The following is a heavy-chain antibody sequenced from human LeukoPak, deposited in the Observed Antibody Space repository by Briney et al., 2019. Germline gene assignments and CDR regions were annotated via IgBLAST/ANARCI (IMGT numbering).Heavy chain of an antibody. CDR2: ITNDGSST. CDR3: ARGRYYLDS. CDR1: GLTFSSHW. J-gene: IGHJ4*02. D-gene: IGHD4-17*01. Sequence: PGGSLRLSCAASGLTFSSHWMHWVRQAPGKGLVWVSRITNDGSSTTYADSVKGRFTISRDNAKNTLYLQMSSLRAEDTAVYYCARGRYYLDSWGQGTLVTVSS. V-gene: IGHV3-74*01.